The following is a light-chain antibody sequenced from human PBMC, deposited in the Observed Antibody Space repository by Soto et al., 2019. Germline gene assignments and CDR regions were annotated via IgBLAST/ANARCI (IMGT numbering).Light chain of an antibody. V-gene: IGKV1-39*01. J-gene: IGKJ1*01. Sequence: DIQMTQSPSSLSASVGDRVTITCRASQSISSFLNWYQQKPGKAPKLLIYAASSLQSGVPSRFSGSGSGTHFTLTISSLQPEDFATYYCQRSSSTLWTFGKGTKVDIK. CDR3: QRSSSTLWT. CDR1: QSISSF. CDR2: AAS.